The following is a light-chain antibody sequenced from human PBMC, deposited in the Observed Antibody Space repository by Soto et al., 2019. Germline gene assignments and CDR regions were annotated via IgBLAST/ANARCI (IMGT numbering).Light chain of an antibody. Sequence: EIVLTQSPGTLSLSPGERATLSCRASQNINSRYLAWYQQKPGQAPRLLIYGASSRATGIPDRFSGSGSGTVFTLTISRLEPEDFAVYYCQQFGSSPGFTFGPGTKVDSK. V-gene: IGKV3-20*01. CDR3: QQFGSSPGFT. J-gene: IGKJ3*01. CDR2: GAS. CDR1: QNINSRY.